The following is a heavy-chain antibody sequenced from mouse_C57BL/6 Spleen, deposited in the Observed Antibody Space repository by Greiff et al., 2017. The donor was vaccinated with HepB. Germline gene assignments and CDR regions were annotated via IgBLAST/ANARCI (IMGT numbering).Heavy chain of an antibody. Sequence: EVQGVESGPELVKPGASVKMSCKASGYTFTDYNMHWVKQSHGKSLEWIGYINPNNGGTSYNQKFKGKATLTVNKSSSTAYMELRSLTSEDSAVYYCASGSRAWFAYWGQGTLVTVSA. CDR1: GYTFTDYN. CDR3: ASGSRAWFAY. D-gene: IGHD1-1*01. CDR2: INPNNGGT. V-gene: IGHV1-22*01. J-gene: IGHJ3*01.